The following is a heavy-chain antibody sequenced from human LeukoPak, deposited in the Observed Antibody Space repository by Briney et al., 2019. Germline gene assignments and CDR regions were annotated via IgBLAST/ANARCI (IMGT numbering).Heavy chain of an antibody. Sequence: GGSLRLSCAASGFTFSSYAMSWVRQAPGKGLEWVSVIYSGGSTYYADSVKGRFTISRDNAKNTLYLQMDSLRAEDTAVYYCARATVVAVGLDYWGQGTLVTVSS. V-gene: IGHV3-66*01. CDR2: IYSGGST. CDR3: ARATVVAVGLDY. CDR1: GFTFSSYA. J-gene: IGHJ4*02. D-gene: IGHD3-22*01.